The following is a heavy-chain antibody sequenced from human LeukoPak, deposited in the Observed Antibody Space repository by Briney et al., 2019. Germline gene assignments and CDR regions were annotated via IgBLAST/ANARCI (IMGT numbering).Heavy chain of an antibody. Sequence: GGSLRLSCAASGFTFSSYGMSWVRQAPGKGLEWVSAISGSGGSTYYADSVKGRFTISRDNSKNTLYLQMNSLRTEDTAVYYCADTIPTMIVGGFDPWGQGTLVTVSS. V-gene: IGHV3-23*01. CDR1: GFTFSSYG. CDR3: ADTIPTMIVGGFDP. D-gene: IGHD3-22*01. J-gene: IGHJ5*02. CDR2: ISGSGGST.